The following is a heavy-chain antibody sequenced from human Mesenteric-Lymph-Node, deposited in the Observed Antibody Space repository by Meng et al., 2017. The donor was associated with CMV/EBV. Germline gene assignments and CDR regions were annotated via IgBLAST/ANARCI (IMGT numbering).Heavy chain of an antibody. CDR3: ARDRTPGIADY. V-gene: IGHV3-66*01. J-gene: IGHJ4*02. Sequence: GGSLRLSCAASGFTFSSYEMNWVRQAPGKGLEWVSIIYSGGSTYYADSRKGRFTISRDNSKNTLHLQMNSLRAEDTAVYYCARDRTPGIADYWGQGTLVTVSS. CDR1: GFTFSSYE. D-gene: IGHD6-13*01. CDR2: IYSGGST.